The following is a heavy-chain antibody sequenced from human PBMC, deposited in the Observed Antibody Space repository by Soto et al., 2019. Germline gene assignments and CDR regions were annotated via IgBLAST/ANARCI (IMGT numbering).Heavy chain of an antibody. D-gene: IGHD3-9*01. CDR1: GFTFSSYG. CDR3: ARAPLRYFDWLSYGMDV. J-gene: IGHJ6*02. V-gene: IGHV3-33*01. CDR2: IWYDGSNK. Sequence: QVQLVESGGGVVQPGRSLRLSCAASGFTFSSYGMHWVRQAPGKGLEWVAVIWYDGSNKYYADSVKGRFTISRDNSKNTLYLQMNSLRAEDTAVYYCARAPLRYFDWLSYGMDVWGQGTTVTVSS.